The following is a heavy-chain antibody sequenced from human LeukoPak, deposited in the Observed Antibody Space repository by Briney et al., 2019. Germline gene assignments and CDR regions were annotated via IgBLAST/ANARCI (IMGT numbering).Heavy chain of an antibody. J-gene: IGHJ4*02. CDR2: IRYDGSNK. CDR3: AKDRPLYGDYYFHY. CDR1: GFTFSSYG. Sequence: GGSLRLSCAASGFTFSSYGMHWVRQAPGKGLEWVAFIRYDGSNKYYADSVKGRFTISRDNSKNTLYPQMNSLRAEDTAVYYCAKDRPLYGDYYFHYWGQGTLVTVSS. D-gene: IGHD4-17*01. V-gene: IGHV3-30*02.